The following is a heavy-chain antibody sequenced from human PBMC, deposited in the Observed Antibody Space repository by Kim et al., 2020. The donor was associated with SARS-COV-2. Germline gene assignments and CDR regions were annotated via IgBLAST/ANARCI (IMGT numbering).Heavy chain of an antibody. Sequence: GGSLRLSCAASGFTFSSYAMNWVRQAPGKGLEWVSVIYSGGSSTYYADSVKGRFTISRDNSKNTLYLQMNSLRAEDTAVYYCAKDRSVAGTVRVGMDVWGQGTTVTVSS. V-gene: IGHV3-23*03. CDR2: IYSGGSST. D-gene: IGHD6-19*01. CDR1: GFTFSSYA. CDR3: AKDRSVAGTVRVGMDV. J-gene: IGHJ6*02.